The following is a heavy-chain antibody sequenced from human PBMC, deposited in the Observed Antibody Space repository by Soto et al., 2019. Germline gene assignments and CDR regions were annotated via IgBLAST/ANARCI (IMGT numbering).Heavy chain of an antibody. CDR2: IRACGDNT. Sequence: EVQLLESGGGLVQPGGSLRLSCAASGFTFSTYAMSWVRQAPGKGLEWVSGIRACGDNTHYADSVKGRFTISRDNSKNTLYLQMNGLRAEDTAVYYCAKDHQGTIPECFDYWGQGTLVTVSS. CDR3: AKDHQGTIPECFDY. CDR1: GFTFSTYA. D-gene: IGHD2-2*02. J-gene: IGHJ4*02. V-gene: IGHV3-23*01.